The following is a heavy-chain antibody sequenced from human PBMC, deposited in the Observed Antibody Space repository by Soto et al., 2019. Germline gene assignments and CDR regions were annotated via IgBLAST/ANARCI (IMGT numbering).Heavy chain of an antibody. Sequence: QLQLQESGPGLVKPSETLSLTCTVSGGSISSRTYYWAWIRQPPGKGLEWIGTIYYSGSTYYNPSLKSRVTISVDTSKNQFSLRLRSVTAADTAVYYCASQDSNSGYYQGDFDYWGQGTLVTVSS. CDR1: GGSISSRTYY. V-gene: IGHV4-39*01. CDR2: IYYSGST. J-gene: IGHJ4*02. D-gene: IGHD3-22*01. CDR3: ASQDSNSGYYQGDFDY.